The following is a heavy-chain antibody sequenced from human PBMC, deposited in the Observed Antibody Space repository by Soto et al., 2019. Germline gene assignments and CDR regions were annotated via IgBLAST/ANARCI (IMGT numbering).Heavy chain of an antibody. CDR3: ARGLRASFGVRLSYYYYGMDV. Sequence: QVQLQQWGAGLLKPSETLSLTCAVYGGALGDYYWAWIRQSPGKGLECIAEISHSGSTNYNPSLKSRVSISIDTSKKQFSLKLSSVTAADTAVYYCARGLRASFGVRLSYYYYGMDVWGQGTTVTVSS. CDR1: GGALGDYY. J-gene: IGHJ6*02. V-gene: IGHV4-34*01. D-gene: IGHD3-10*01. CDR2: ISHSGST.